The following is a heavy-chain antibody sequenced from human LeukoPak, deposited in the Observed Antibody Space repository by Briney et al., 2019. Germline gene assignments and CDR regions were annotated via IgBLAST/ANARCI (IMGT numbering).Heavy chain of an antibody. CDR2: IYYSGNT. V-gene: IGHV4-59*08. Sequence: SETLSLTCTVSRGSISSHYWSWIRQPPGKGLEWIGCIYYSGNTNYNPSLESRVTISVDTSKIQFSLKLTSVTAADTAVYYCARHQLRGFLDDNWGQGTLVTVSS. J-gene: IGHJ4*02. D-gene: IGHD3-10*01. CDR3: ARHQLRGFLDDN. CDR1: RGSISSHY.